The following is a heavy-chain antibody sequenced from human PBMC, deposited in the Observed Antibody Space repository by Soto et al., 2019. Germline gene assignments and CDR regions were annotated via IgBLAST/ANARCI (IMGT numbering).Heavy chain of an antibody. CDR2: IIPIFGTV. J-gene: IGHJ2*01. CDR1: GGTFSNYP. Sequence: QVQLVQSGAEVKKPGSSVKVSCKASGGTFSNYPISWVRQAPGQGLEWMGGIIPIFGTVNYAQKFQGRVTIIADESTSTAYMELISLRSEDTAVYYCARGNHRWLQLWYFDLWGRGTLVTVSS. V-gene: IGHV1-69*12. D-gene: IGHD5-12*01. CDR3: ARGNHRWLQLWYFDL.